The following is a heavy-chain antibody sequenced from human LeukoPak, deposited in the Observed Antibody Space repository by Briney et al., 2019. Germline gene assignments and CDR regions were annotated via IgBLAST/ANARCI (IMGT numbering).Heavy chain of an antibody. V-gene: IGHV3-74*01. CDR1: GFTFSNYW. Sequence: GGSLRLSCAASGFTFSNYWMHWVRQAPGKGPVWVSRINSDGSSTNYADSVKGRVTISRDNAKNSLYLQMNSLRAEDTAVYYCAELGITMIGGVWGKGTTVTISS. D-gene: IGHD3-10*02. J-gene: IGHJ6*04. CDR2: INSDGSST. CDR3: AELGITMIGGV.